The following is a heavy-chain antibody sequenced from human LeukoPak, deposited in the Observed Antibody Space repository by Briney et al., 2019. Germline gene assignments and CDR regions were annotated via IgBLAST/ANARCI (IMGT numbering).Heavy chain of an antibody. J-gene: IGHJ6*03. CDR3: ARDGITVDHYYMDV. CDR1: GFTFSSYA. CDR2: ISYDGSNK. V-gene: IGHV3-30*04. D-gene: IGHD1-14*01. Sequence: PGGSLRLSCAASGFTFSSYAMHWVRQAPGKGLEWVAVISYDGSNKYYADSVKGRFTISRDNSKNTLYLQMNSLRAEDTAVYYCARDGITVDHYYMDVWGKGTTVTVSS.